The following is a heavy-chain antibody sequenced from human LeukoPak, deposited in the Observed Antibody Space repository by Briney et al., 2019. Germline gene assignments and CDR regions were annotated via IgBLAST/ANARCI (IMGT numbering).Heavy chain of an antibody. D-gene: IGHD2-15*01. J-gene: IGHJ5*01. CDR1: GFTLRNYW. Sequence: PGGSLRLSCAASGFTLRNYWMHWVRQAPGKGLVWVSRINIDGSSTGYADSVKGRFTISRDNAKNTMYLQMTSLRAEDTAMYYCAREASGAWFDYWGQGTLLTVSS. CDR3: AREASGAWFDY. V-gene: IGHV3-74*01. CDR2: INIDGSST.